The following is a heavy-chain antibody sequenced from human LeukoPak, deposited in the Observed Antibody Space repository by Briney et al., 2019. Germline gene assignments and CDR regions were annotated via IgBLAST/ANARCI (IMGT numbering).Heavy chain of an antibody. J-gene: IGHJ4*02. CDR1: GFSFSSYD. CDR3: TTITVASHFDY. CDR2: IRYDGNNK. Sequence: GGSLRLSCAASGFSFSSYDMYWVRQAPGKGLEWVAFIRYDGNNKYYADSVKGRFTISRDNSEGTLYLQLNSLRAEDTAVYYCTTITVASHFDYWGPGTLVTVSS. D-gene: IGHD6-19*01. V-gene: IGHV3-30*02.